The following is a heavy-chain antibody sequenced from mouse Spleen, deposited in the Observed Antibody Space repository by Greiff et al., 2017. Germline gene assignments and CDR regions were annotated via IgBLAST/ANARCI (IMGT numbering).Heavy chain of an antibody. J-gene: IGHJ2*01. V-gene: IGHV5-6-2*01. Sequence: EVKLVESGGGLVKPGGSLKLSCAASGFTFSSYAMSWVRQTPEKRLEWVAAINSNGGSTYYPDTVKDRFTISRDNAKNTLYLQMSSLRSEDTALYYCARHAWYFDYWGQGTTLTVSS. CDR2: INSNGGST. CDR3: ARHAWYFDY. CDR1: GFTFSSYA.